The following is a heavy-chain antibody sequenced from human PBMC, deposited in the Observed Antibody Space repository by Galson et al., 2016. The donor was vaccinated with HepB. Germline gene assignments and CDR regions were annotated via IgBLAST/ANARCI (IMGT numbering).Heavy chain of an antibody. CDR2: SRNRANSDTT. Sequence: SLRLSCAASGFTLSDYHMDWVRQAPGKGLEWVGRSRNRANSDTTEYAASVKGRFTISRDDLKNLFYLQMNSLKIEDTAVYHCVRVPGATRGDYWGQGTLVTVSS. D-gene: IGHD1-26*01. CDR1: GFTLSDYH. CDR3: VRVPGATRGDY. J-gene: IGHJ4*02. V-gene: IGHV3-72*01.